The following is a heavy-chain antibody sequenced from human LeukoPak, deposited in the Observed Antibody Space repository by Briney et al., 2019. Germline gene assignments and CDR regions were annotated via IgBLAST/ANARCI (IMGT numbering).Heavy chain of an antibody. Sequence: ASVKVSCKASGYTFTSYATHWVRQAPGQRLEWMGWINAGNGNTKYSQKFQGRVTITRDTSASTAYMELSSLRSDDTAVYYCARDPEALLPFDYWGQGTLVTVSS. CDR1: GYTFTSYA. D-gene: IGHD1-26*01. CDR3: ARDPEALLPFDY. J-gene: IGHJ4*02. V-gene: IGHV1-3*01. CDR2: INAGNGNT.